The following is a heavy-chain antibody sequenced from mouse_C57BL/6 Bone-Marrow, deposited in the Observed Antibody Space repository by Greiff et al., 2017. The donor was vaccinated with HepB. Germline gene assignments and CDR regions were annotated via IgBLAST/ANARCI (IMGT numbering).Heavy chain of an antibody. CDR1: GYTFTDYE. J-gene: IGHJ4*01. D-gene: IGHD1-1*01. CDR3: TRLPYYYGSSYDAMDY. V-gene: IGHV1-15*01. Sequence: QVQLQQSGAELVRPGASVTLSCKASGYTFTDYEMHWVKQTPVHGLEWIGAIDPETGGTAYNQKFKGKAILTADKSSSTAYMELRSLTSEDSAVYYCTRLPYYYGSSYDAMDYWGQGTSVTVSS. CDR2: IDPETGGT.